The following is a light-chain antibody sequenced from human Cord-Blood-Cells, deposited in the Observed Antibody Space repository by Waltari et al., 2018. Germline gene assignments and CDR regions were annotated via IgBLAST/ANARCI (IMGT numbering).Light chain of an antibody. Sequence: QSALTQPASVSGSPGQSITISCTGTSSDVGGYNYVSWYQQHPGKAPTLMIYDVSKRPSVVSTRFSGSKSGNTASLTISGRQAEDEADYYCSSYTSSSTVVFGGGTKLTVL. CDR2: DVS. V-gene: IGLV2-14*01. CDR1: SSDVGGYNY. J-gene: IGLJ2*01. CDR3: SSYTSSSTVV.